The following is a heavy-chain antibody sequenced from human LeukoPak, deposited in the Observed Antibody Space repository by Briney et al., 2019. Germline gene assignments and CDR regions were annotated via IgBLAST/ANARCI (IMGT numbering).Heavy chain of an antibody. V-gene: IGHV3-48*01. J-gene: IGHJ5*02. D-gene: IGHD2-2*01. CDR3: ARWAIVVVPAAKDYNWFDP. Sequence: SVKGRFTISRDNAKNSLYLQMNSLRAEDTAVYYCARWAIVVVPAAKDYNWFDPWGQGTLVTVSS.